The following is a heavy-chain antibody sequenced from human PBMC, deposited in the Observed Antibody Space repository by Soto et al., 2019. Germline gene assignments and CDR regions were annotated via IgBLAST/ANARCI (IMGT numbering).Heavy chain of an antibody. CDR1: GGSISSSSYY. J-gene: IGHJ1*01. CDR2: IYYRGST. V-gene: IGHV4-39*01. Sequence: QLQLQESGPGLVKPSETLSLTCTVSGGSISSSSYYWGWIRQPPGKVLEWIGSIYYRGSTYYNPSLKSRFTISVDTSKNQFSLKLSSVTAADTAVYYCARRYCSGGSCYPTKSAEYFQHWGQGTLVTVSS. D-gene: IGHD2-15*01. CDR3: ARRYCSGGSCYPTKSAEYFQH.